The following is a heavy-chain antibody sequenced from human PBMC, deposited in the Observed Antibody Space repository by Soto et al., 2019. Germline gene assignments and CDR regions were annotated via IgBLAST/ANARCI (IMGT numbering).Heavy chain of an antibody. J-gene: IGHJ5*02. D-gene: IGHD3-3*01. CDR1: GYSVTSYY. Sequence: ASVKVSCKGCGYSVTSYYMHWVRQAPGEGREGMGIINPSGGSNSYAQKFHGRVTMTRDTSTGTVYMELSSLRSAATAVYYCARDNNTIFAPRQQHNWFALWGQGTPVTVSS. CDR2: INPSGGSN. CDR3: ARDNNTIFAPRQQHNWFAL. V-gene: IGHV1-46*01.